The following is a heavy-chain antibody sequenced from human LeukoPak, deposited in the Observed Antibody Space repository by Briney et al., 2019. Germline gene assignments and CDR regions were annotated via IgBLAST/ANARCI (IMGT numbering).Heavy chain of an antibody. CDR1: GFTFSKYW. V-gene: IGHV3-74*01. CDR3: AKRGRTASSAEFDL. J-gene: IGHJ5*02. Sequence: GGSLRLSCAASGFTFSKYWLHWVRQAPGKGLVWVSRINPDGIATTYADSVKGRFTISRDNAKNTLYLQMNSLRIEDTAVYYCAKRGRTASSAEFDLWGQGTLVTVSS. D-gene: IGHD5-18*01. CDR2: INPDGIAT.